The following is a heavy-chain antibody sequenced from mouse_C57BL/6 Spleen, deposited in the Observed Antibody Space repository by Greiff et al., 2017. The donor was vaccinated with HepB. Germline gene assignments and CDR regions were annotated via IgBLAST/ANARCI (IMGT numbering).Heavy chain of an antibody. Sequence: VKLMESGAELVRPGASVTLSCKASGYTFTDYEMHWVKQTPVHGLEWIGAIDPETGGTAYNQKFKGKAILTADKSSSTAYMELRSLTSEDSAVYYCTPYDYDGALDYWGQGTTLTVSS. D-gene: IGHD2-4*01. V-gene: IGHV1-15*01. CDR3: TPYDYDGALDY. CDR1: GYTFTDYE. CDR2: IDPETGGT. J-gene: IGHJ2*01.